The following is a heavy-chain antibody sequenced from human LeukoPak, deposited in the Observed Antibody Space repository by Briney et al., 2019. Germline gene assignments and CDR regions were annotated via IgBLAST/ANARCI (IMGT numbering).Heavy chain of an antibody. V-gene: IGHV1-69*13. CDR2: IIPIFGTA. CDR1: GGTFISYA. CDR3: ARVERPSGVAGGFDY. J-gene: IGHJ4*02. Sequence: SVKVSFKASGGTFISYAISWVRQAPGQGLEWMGGIIPIFGTANYAQKFQGRVTITADESTSTAYMELSSLRSEDTAVYYCARVERPSGVAGGFDYWGQGTLVTVSS. D-gene: IGHD6-19*01.